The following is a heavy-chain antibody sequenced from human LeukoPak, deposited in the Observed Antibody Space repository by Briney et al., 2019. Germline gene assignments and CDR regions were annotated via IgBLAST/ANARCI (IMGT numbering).Heavy chain of an antibody. CDR3: ARCVDPYDISPHSLDM. V-gene: IGHV4-61*02. Sequence: PSETLSPTCTVSGGSINTNTYFWNWIRQPAGKRLEWIGRVYASGATDYNPSLRSRLSMSINTSRNQISLTLSSVTAADTAVYYCARCVDPYDISPHSLDMWGQGTVVTVSS. CDR2: VYASGAT. J-gene: IGHJ3*02. CDR1: GGSINTNTYF. D-gene: IGHD3-22*01.